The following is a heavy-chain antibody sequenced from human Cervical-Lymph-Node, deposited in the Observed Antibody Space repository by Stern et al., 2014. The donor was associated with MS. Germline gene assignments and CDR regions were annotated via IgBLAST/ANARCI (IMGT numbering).Heavy chain of an antibody. CDR3: ARGGLNFGSYHRAY. CDR1: GYTFTSYA. V-gene: IGHV7-4-1*02. CDR2: INTNTGNP. Sequence: LVQSGSELKKPGASVKVSCKASGYTFTSYAMNWVRQAPGQGLEWMGWINTNTGNPTYAHGFTGRFVFSLDTSVSTTYLQISSLKAEDTAVYYCARGGLNFGSYHRAYWGQGTLVTVSS. J-gene: IGHJ4*02. D-gene: IGHD1-26*01.